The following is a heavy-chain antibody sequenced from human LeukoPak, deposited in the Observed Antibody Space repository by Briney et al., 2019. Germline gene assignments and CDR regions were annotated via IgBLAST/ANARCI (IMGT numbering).Heavy chain of an antibody. CDR2: INPNSGGT. D-gene: IGHD3-10*01. CDR3: ARGVGDGSGSYYYYYMDV. CDR1: GYSFTGYY. J-gene: IGHJ6*03. Sequence: ASVKVSCKASGYSFTGYYMHWVRQAPGQGLEWMGWINPNSGGTNYAQKFQGRVTMTRDTSISTAYMELSRLRSDDTAVYYCARGVGDGSGSYYYYYMDVWGKGTTVTVSS. V-gene: IGHV1-2*02.